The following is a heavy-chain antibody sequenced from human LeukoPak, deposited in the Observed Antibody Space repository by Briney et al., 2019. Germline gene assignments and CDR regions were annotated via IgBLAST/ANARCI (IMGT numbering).Heavy chain of an antibody. CDR1: GGSISSYY. V-gene: IGHV4-59*01. Sequence: SETLSLTCTVPGGSISSYYWSWIRQPPGKGLEWIGYIYYSGSTNYNPSLKSRVTISVDTSKNQFSLKLSSVTAADTAVYYCARGPDIVVVPAAYWYFDLWGRGTLVTVSS. J-gene: IGHJ2*01. CDR2: IYYSGST. D-gene: IGHD2-2*01. CDR3: ARGPDIVVVPAAYWYFDL.